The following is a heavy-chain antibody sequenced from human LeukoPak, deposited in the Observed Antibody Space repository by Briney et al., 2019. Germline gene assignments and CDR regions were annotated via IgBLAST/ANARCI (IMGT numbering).Heavy chain of an antibody. D-gene: IGHD6-6*01. J-gene: IGHJ4*02. CDR3: ATDRIAARNSYFDY. V-gene: IGHV1-24*01. CDR2: FDPEDGET. CDR1: GYTLTELS. Sequence: ASVKVSCKVSGYTLTELSMHWVRQGPGKGLEWMGGFDPEDGETIYAQKFQGRVTMTEDTSTDTAYMELSSLRSEDTAVYYCATDRIAARNSYFDYWGQGTLVTVSS.